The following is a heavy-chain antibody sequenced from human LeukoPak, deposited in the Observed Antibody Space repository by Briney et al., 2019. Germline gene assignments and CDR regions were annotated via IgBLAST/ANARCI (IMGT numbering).Heavy chain of an antibody. CDR3: ARVAEVVRGAERDYYGMDV. Sequence: SVKVSCKASGGTFSSYTISWVRQAPGQGLEWMGGIIPIFGTANYAQKFQGRVTITADESTSTAYMELSSLRSEDTAVYYCARVAEVVRGAERDYYGMDVWGQGTTVTVSS. J-gene: IGHJ6*02. CDR1: GGTFSSYT. D-gene: IGHD3-10*01. V-gene: IGHV1-69*13. CDR2: IIPIFGTA.